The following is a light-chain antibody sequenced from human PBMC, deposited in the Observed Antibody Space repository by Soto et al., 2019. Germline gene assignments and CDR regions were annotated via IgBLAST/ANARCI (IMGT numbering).Light chain of an antibody. J-gene: IGLJ1*01. CDR3: QSSDRSMCGDV. CDR2: VTN. CDR1: SSNLGAPYD. V-gene: IGLV1-40*01. Sequence: QSVLTHPPSVSGAPGQTVIISCSGSSSNLGAPYDVNWFQQLPGTGPRLVIYVTNNRPSGVPDRFSGSKSGTSPPLAITGLLVEDEADYYCQSSDRSMCGDVFGTGTKVTVL.